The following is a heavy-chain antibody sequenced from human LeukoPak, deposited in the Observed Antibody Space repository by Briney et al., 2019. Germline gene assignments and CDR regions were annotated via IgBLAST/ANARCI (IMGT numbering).Heavy chain of an antibody. V-gene: IGHV5-51*01. J-gene: IGHJ4*02. CDR3: ARRKGFGELGIYYFDY. CDR1: GYSFTSYW. Sequence: GESLKISCKGSGYSFTSYWIGWVRQMPGKGLEWMGIIYPGDSETRYSPSFQGQVTISADKSISTAYLQWSSLKASDTAMYYCARRKGFGELGIYYFDYWGQGTLVTVSS. D-gene: IGHD3-10*01. CDR2: IYPGDSET.